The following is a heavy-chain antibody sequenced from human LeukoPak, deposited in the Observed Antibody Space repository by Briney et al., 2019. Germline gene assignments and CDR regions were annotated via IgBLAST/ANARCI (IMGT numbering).Heavy chain of an antibody. CDR2: IFYSGST. Sequence: SETLSLTCTVSSGSISTSNYYWGWVRQPPGKALEWIGNIFYSGSTYYSPSLKSRVTISLDTSKNQFSLKLSSVTAADTAVYYCAREFRYYDILTAHYYYYMDVWGKGTTVTISS. J-gene: IGHJ6*03. V-gene: IGHV4-39*07. CDR1: SGSISTSNYY. CDR3: AREFRYYDILTAHYYYYMDV. D-gene: IGHD3-9*01.